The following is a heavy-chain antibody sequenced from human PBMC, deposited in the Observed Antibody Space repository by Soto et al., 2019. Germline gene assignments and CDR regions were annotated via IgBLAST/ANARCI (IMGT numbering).Heavy chain of an antibody. CDR1: GYSFTTHC. CDR2: SCRDDSDT. Sequence: PGESLKISCKASGYSFTTHCIAWVRQMPGKGLEWMGTSCRDDSDTSYSPSFQGQVTILADKSIATTYLQWSSLKASDTAMYFCARLADTSTLGGFYFDYWGQGTRVTSPQ. J-gene: IGHJ4*02. CDR3: ARLADTSTLGGFYFDY. D-gene: IGHD3-16*01. V-gene: IGHV5-51*01.